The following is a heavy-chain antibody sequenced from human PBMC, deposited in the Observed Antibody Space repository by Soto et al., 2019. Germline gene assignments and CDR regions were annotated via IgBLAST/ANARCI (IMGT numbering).Heavy chain of an antibody. CDR1: GFSFTTSGVG. Sequence: QITLNESGPTQVKPRQTLTLTCTFSGFSFTTSGVGLGWIRQSPGKPPEGLALIYWDDDKRFSPSPKSRLTITKDTSKNQVVLTMADLDPADTATYYCAHRVLRTVFGLVTTTAIYFDFWGQGTPVAVSS. V-gene: IGHV2-5*02. D-gene: IGHD3-3*01. J-gene: IGHJ4*02. CDR2: IYWDDDK. CDR3: AHRVLRTVFGLVTTTAIYFDF.